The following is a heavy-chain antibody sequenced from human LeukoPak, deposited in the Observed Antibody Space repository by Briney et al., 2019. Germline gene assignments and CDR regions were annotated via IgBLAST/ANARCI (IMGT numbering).Heavy chain of an antibody. CDR3: AKDFGCYDFWSGPLDY. CDR1: GFTFSSYG. D-gene: IGHD3-3*01. Sequence: PGGSLRLSCAASGFTFSSYGMHWVRQAPGKGLEWVAVISYDGSNKYYADSVKGRFTISRDNSKNTLYLQMNSLRAEDTAVYYCAKDFGCYDFWSGPLDYWGQGTLVTVSS. V-gene: IGHV3-30*18. J-gene: IGHJ4*02. CDR2: ISYDGSNK.